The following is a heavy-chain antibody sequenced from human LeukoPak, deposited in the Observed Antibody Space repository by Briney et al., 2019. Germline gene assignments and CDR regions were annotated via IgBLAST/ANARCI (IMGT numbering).Heavy chain of an antibody. CDR2: INHSGST. CDR3: AREQIDVLLWFGEPRAGNWFDP. V-gene: IGHV4-34*01. D-gene: IGHD3-10*01. J-gene: IGHJ5*02. Sequence: SETLSLTCAVYGGSFSGYYWSWIRQPPGKGLEWIGEINHSGSTNYNPSLKSRVTISVDTSKNQFSLKLSSVTAADTAVYHCAREQIDVLLWFGEPRAGNWFDPWGQGTLVTVSS. CDR1: GGSFSGYY.